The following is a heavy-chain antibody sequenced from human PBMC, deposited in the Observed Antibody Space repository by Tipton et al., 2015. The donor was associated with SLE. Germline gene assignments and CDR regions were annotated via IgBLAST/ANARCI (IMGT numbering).Heavy chain of an antibody. J-gene: IGHJ6*03. V-gene: IGHV1-69*05. CDR2: IIPIFGTA. CDR1: GGTFSSYA. CDR3: ARGRYCSSTSCYCYYYYYMDV. Sequence: QSGPEVKKPGSSVKVSCKASGGTFSSYATSWVRQAPGQGLEWMGGIIPIFGTANYAQKFQGRVTITTDESTSTAYMELSSLRSEDTAVYYCARGRYCSSTSCYCYYYYYMDVWGKGTTVTVSS. D-gene: IGHD2-2*01.